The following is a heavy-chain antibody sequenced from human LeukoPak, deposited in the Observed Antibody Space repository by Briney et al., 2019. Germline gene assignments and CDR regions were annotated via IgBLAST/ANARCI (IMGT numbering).Heavy chain of an antibody. CDR2: INTDGSST. J-gene: IGHJ6*03. V-gene: IGHV3-74*01. CDR1: GFTFSSYW. Sequence: PGGSLRLSCAASGFTFSSYWMHWVRQAPGKGLVWVSRINTDGSSTSYADSVKGRFTISRDNAKNTLYLQMNSLRAEDTAVYYCARDSSSRGYYYYMDVWGKGTTVTVSS. D-gene: IGHD6-6*01. CDR3: ARDSSSRGYYYYMDV.